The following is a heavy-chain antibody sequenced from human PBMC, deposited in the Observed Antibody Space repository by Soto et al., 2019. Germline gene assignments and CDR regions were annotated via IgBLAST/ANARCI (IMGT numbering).Heavy chain of an antibody. CDR3: ARQDTSWFEYFQH. Sequence: QLQLQESGPGLVKPSETLSLTCTVSGASIGSSSYYWGWIRQPPEKGLEWIGSMSYGGSTYYNPSLKSRVTISVDTSKNQFSLKLSSVTAADTAVYYCARQDTSWFEYFQHWGQGALVTVSS. V-gene: IGHV4-39*01. CDR2: MSYGGST. D-gene: IGHD2-2*01. J-gene: IGHJ1*01. CDR1: GASIGSSSYY.